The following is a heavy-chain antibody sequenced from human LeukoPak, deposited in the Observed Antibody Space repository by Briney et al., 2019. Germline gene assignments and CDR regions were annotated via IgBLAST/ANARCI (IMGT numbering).Heavy chain of an antibody. Sequence: SETLSLTCTVSGGSISSYYWSWIRQPAGKGLEWIGRIYTSGSTNYNPSLNSRVTISVDKSKNQFSLKLSSVTAADTAVYYCAGRPPYCGGDCHDYWGQGTLVTVSS. J-gene: IGHJ4*02. CDR2: IYTSGST. V-gene: IGHV4-4*07. CDR3: AGRPPYCGGDCHDY. CDR1: GGSISSYY. D-gene: IGHD2-21*02.